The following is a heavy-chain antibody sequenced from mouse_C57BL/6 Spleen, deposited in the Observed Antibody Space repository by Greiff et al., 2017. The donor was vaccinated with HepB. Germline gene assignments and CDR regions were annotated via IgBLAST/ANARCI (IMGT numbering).Heavy chain of an antibody. CDR2: INYDGSST. CDR1: GFTFSDYY. V-gene: IGHV5-16*01. D-gene: IGHD3-1*01. Sequence: EVQVVESEGGLVQPGSSMKLSCTASGFTFSDYYMAWVRQVPEKGLEWVANINYDGSSTYYLDSLKSRFIISRDNAKNILYLQMSSLKSEDTATYYCARAEGYPYYYAMDYWGQGTSVTVSS. J-gene: IGHJ4*01. CDR3: ARAEGYPYYYAMDY.